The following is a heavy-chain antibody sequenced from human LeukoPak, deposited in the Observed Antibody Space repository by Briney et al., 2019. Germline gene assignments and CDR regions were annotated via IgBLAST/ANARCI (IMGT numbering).Heavy chain of an antibody. CDR1: GFTFSSYW. CDR2: MNIDGSEK. V-gene: IGHV3-7*01. D-gene: IGHD1-26*01. CDR3: ARDPVEWEPLLDY. Sequence: QTGGSLRLSCAASGFTFSSYWMGWVRQAPGKRLEWVANMNIDGSEKYYADSAKGRFTISRDNARNSVYLQMNSLRVEDTAVYYCARDPVEWEPLLDYWGQGTLVTVSS. J-gene: IGHJ4*02.